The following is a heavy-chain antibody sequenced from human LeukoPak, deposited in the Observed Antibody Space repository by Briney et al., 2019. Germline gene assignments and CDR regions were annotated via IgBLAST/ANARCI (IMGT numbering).Heavy chain of an antibody. D-gene: IGHD7-27*01. V-gene: IGHV4-34*01. J-gene: IGHJ4*02. CDR1: GGSFSSYY. CDR3: AMNWGTGRTLDY. Sequence: PSETLSLTCAVYGGSFSSYYWSWIRQPPGKGLGWIGEINHSGSTNYNPSLKSRVTISVDTSKNQFSLKLSSVTAADTAVYYCAMNWGTGRTLDYWGQGTLVTVSS. CDR2: INHSGST.